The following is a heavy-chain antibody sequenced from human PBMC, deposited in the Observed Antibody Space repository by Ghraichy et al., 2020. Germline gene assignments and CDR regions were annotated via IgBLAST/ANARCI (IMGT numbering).Heavy chain of an antibody. D-gene: IGHD2-2*01. V-gene: IGHV3-21*01. CDR1: GFTFSSYR. Sequence: LSLTCAASGFTFSSYRMNWVRQAPGKGLEWVSSISSSSSYIYYADSVKGRFTISRDNAKNSLYLQMNSLRAVDTAVYYCARDSDIVVVPAATDYYYGMDAWGQGTTVTVSS. J-gene: IGHJ6*02. CDR3: ARDSDIVVVPAATDYYYGMDA. CDR2: ISSSSSYI.